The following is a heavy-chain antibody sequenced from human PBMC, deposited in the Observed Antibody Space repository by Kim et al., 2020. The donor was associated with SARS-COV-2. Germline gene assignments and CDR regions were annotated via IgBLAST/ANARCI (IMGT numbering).Heavy chain of an antibody. V-gene: IGHV1-3*01. CDR1: GYTFTDYS. D-gene: IGHD4-4*01. Sequence: ASVKVSCKASGYTFTDYSIHWVRQAPGQGLEWLGRINEGNGNTKSSQKFQGRVTMTRDTSANIVYMELSSLRPEDTAVYYCARALLHCDYTCGQVTLLTV. CDR3: ARALLHCDYT. CDR2: INEGNGNT. J-gene: IGHJ5*02.